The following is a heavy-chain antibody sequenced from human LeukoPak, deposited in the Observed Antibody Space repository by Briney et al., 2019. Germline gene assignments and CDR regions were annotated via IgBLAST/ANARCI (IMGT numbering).Heavy chain of an antibody. CDR2: ISGSGGST. Sequence: GGSLRLSCAASGFTFSSYAMSWVRQAPGKGLEWVSAISGSGGSTYYADSVKGRFTISRDNSKNTLYLQMNSLRAEDTAVYYCAKDHGAEEYYYDSSGYYAFFDYWGQGTLVTVSS. D-gene: IGHD3-22*01. CDR3: AKDHGAEEYYYDSSGYYAFFDY. J-gene: IGHJ4*02. V-gene: IGHV3-23*01. CDR1: GFTFSSYA.